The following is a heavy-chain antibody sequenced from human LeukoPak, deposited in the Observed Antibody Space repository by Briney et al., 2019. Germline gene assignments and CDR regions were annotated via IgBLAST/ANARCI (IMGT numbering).Heavy chain of an antibody. CDR1: GGSISSYY. CDR2: IYYSGST. Sequence: PSETLSLTCTVSGGSISSYYWSWIRQPPGKGLEWIGHIYYSGSTNYNPSLKSRVTISVDTSKNQFSLKLSSVTAADTAVYYCARADSSGYYVGYWGQGTLVTVSS. CDR3: ARADSSGYYVGY. J-gene: IGHJ4*02. D-gene: IGHD3-22*01. V-gene: IGHV4-59*01.